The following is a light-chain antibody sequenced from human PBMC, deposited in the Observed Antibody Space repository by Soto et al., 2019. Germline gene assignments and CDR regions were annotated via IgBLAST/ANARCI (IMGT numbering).Light chain of an antibody. CDR3: QSYDSTLSGHVV. CDR2: VNS. Sequence: QSVLTQPPSVSGAPGQRVTISCTGSSSNIGPDYDVHCYQLLPGTAPKLLIYVNSNRPSGVPDRFSGSKSGTSASLAITGLQAEDEAEYYCQSYDSTLSGHVVFGGGTKLTVL. V-gene: IGLV1-40*01. J-gene: IGLJ2*01. CDR1: SSNIGPDYD.